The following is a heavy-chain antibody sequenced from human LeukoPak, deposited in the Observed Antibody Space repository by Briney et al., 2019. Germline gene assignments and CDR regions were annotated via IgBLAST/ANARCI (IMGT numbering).Heavy chain of an antibody. CDR1: GYTFTGYY. D-gene: IGHD2-15*01. J-gene: IGHJ4*02. CDR2: ISAYNGNT. CDR3: ARDEGYCSGGSCFDY. V-gene: IGHV1-18*04. Sequence: VASVKVSCKASGYTFTGYYMHWVRQAPGQGLEWMGWISAYNGNTNYAQKLQGRVTMTTDTSTSTAYMELRSLRSDDTAVYYCARDEGYCSGGSCFDYWGQGTLVTVSS.